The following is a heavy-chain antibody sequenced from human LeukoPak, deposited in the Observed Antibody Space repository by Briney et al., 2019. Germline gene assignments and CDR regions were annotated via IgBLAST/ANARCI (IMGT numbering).Heavy chain of an antibody. V-gene: IGHV3-23*01. Sequence: GGSLRLPCAASGFIFSNYAMSWVRQAPGKGLEWVSAIDSTGAYTWYADSVKGRFTISKDSSKTILYLQMNSLRAEDAAVYFCAKGSAAGRPYYFDYWGQGTLVTVSS. CDR1: GFIFSNYA. CDR2: IDSTGAYT. CDR3: AKGSAAGRPYYFDY. J-gene: IGHJ4*02. D-gene: IGHD6-25*01.